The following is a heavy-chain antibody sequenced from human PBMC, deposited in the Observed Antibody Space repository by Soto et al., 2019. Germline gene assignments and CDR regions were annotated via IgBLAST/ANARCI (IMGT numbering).Heavy chain of an antibody. CDR3: AREDSGYDYRDYFYGVDA. V-gene: IGHV1-2*02. D-gene: IGHD5-12*01. CDR1: GYTFTGYY. J-gene: IGHJ6*02. CDR2: INPNSGGT. Sequence: GASVKVSCKASGYTFTGYYMHWVRQAPGQGLEWMGWINPNSGGTNYAQKFQGRVTMTRDTSISTAYMELSRLRSDDTAVYYCAREDSGYDYRDYFYGVDAWGQGTAVTVSS.